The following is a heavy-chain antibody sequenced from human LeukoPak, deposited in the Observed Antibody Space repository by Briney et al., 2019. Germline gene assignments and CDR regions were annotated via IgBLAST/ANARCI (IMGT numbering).Heavy chain of an antibody. D-gene: IGHD3-10*01. CDR3: ARPLRSRGFGESFDH. J-gene: IGHJ4*02. CDR2: IYPGDSDT. CDR1: GYSFNNYW. V-gene: IGHV5-51*01. Sequence: GESLKISCKGSGYSFNNYWIGWVRQMPGKGLEWMGIIYPGDSDTRYSPSFQGQVTISADKSISTAYLQWSSLKASDTAMYYCARPLRSRGFGESFDHWGQGALVTVSS.